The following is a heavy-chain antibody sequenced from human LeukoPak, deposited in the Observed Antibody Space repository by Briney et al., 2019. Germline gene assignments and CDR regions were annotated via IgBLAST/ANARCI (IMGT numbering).Heavy chain of an antibody. J-gene: IGHJ4*02. CDR1: GFTFSSYS. CDR3: ARDEGVIVGATPTTISY. V-gene: IGHV3-21*01. CDR2: ISSSSYI. D-gene: IGHD1-26*01. Sequence: GGSLRLSCAASGFTFSSYSMNWVRQAPGKGLEWVSSISSSSYIYYADSVKGRFTISRDNAKNSLYLQMNSLRAEDTAVYYCARDEGVIVGATPTTISYWGQGTLVTVSS.